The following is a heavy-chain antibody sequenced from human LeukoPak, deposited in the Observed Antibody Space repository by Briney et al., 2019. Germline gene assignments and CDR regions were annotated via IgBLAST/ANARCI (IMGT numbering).Heavy chain of an antibody. V-gene: IGHV1-18*01. D-gene: IGHD3-3*01. CDR1: GGTLGRNA. CDR3: ARVFGYYYFYMDV. CDR2: ISPENGDT. Sequence: ASVKVSCKASGGTLGRNAISWVRQAPGQGLEWMGWISPENGDTNYAQTFQDRVTMTTDTSTNTAYMHLRSLTSDDTAVYFCARVFGYYYFYMDVWGEGTTVIISS. J-gene: IGHJ6*03.